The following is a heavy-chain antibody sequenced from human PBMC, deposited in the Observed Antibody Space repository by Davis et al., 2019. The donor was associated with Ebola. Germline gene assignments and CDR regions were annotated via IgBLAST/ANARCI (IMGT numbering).Heavy chain of an antibody. CDR3: AREGSGWRGGLDS. V-gene: IGHV1-3*01. Sequence: AASVKVSCKASGYTFINHAMHWVRQAPGQSLEWMGWIHAGNGDTKYSLKLQDRVTITRDTSASIAYMEVSSLISGDTAMYYCAREGSGWRGGLDSWGQGTLVTVSS. CDR1: GYTFINHA. D-gene: IGHD6-19*01. CDR2: IHAGNGDT. J-gene: IGHJ4*02.